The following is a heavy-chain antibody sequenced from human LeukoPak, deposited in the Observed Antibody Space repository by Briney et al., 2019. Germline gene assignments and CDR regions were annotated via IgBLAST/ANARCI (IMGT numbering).Heavy chain of an antibody. CDR1: GGSISSYY. CDR2: IYTSGST. V-gene: IGHV4-4*09. CDR3: VKIFSAPAAARGFLVFDP. Sequence: SETLSLTCTVSGGSISSYYLSWIRQPPGKGLEWIGYIYTSGSTNYNPSLKSRVTISVDTSKNQFSLQLSYVTAADTGVYYFVKIFSAPAAARGFLVFDPWGQGTLVSVSS. D-gene: IGHD6-6*01. J-gene: IGHJ5*02.